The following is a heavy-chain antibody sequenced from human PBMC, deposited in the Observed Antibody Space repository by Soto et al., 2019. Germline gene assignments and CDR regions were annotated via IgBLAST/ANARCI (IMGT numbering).Heavy chain of an antibody. V-gene: IGHV1-18*04. CDR2: IRAYNGYT. CDR3: ARASDGYRSGWYVGYFDY. CDR1: GYTFTSYG. J-gene: IGHJ4*02. Sequence: QVQLVQSGGEVKKPGASVKVSCKASGYTFTSYGVSWVRQAPGQGLEWMGWIRAYNGYTNYAQKFQGRVTITTDTSTSTAYMEVRSLISDATSVYYCARASDGYRSGWYVGYFDYWGQGTLVTVSS. D-gene: IGHD6-19*01.